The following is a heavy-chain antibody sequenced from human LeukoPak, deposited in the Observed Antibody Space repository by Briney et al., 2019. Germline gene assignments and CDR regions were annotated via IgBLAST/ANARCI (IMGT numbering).Heavy chain of an antibody. Sequence: ASVKVSCKASGYTFTSYDINWVRQATGQGLEWMGWMNTNSGNTGYAQKFQGRVTMTRNTSISTAYMELSSLRSEDTAVYYCARAPVAPAATGTNWFDPWGQGTLVTVSS. J-gene: IGHJ5*02. CDR1: GYTFTSYD. V-gene: IGHV1-8*01. CDR3: ARAPVAPAATGTNWFDP. CDR2: MNTNSGNT. D-gene: IGHD2-2*01.